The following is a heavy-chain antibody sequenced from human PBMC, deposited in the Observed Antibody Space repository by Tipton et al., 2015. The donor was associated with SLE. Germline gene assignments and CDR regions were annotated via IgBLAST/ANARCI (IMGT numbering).Heavy chain of an antibody. CDR2: IYTSGST. D-gene: IGHD2-21*02. V-gene: IGHV4-4*09. CDR1: GGSISSYY. Sequence: TLSLTCTVSGGSISSYYWNWIRQPPGKGLEWIGYIYTSGSTNYNPSLKSRVTISVDTSKNQFSLKLSSVTAADTAVYYCARDKGDSRDHWGQGTLVTVSS. CDR3: ARDKGDSRDH. J-gene: IGHJ4*02.